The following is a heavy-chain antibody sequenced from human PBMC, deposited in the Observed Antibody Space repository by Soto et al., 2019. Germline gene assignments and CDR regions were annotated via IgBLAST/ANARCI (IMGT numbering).Heavy chain of an antibody. V-gene: IGHV3-30-3*01. D-gene: IGHD6-6*01. CDR1: GFTFSSYA. CDR2: ISYDGSNK. J-gene: IGHJ6*02. CDR3: ARKRAARQDYYYYYGMDV. Sequence: QVQLVESGGGVVQPGRSLRLSCAASGFTFSSYAMHWVRQAPGKGLEWVAVISYDGSNKYYADSVKGRFTISRDNSKNTLYLQMNSLRAEDTAVYYCARKRAARQDYYYYYGMDVWGQGTTVTVSS.